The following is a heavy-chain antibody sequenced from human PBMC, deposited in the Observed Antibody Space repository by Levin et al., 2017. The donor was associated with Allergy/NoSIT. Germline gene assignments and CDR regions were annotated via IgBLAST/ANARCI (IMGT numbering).Heavy chain of an antibody. D-gene: IGHD4-17*01. CDR1: GFTFNSYE. CDR2: IIGSGRTI. V-gene: IGHV3-48*03. J-gene: IGHJ6*02. Sequence: GESLKISCAASGFTFNSYEMNWVRQAPGKGLEWVSYIIGSGRTIYYADSVKGRFSISRDNAKNSLYLEMNSLRAEDTAVYYCAGEAGGYGDCRLGMDVWGQGTTVTVSS. CDR3: AGEAGGYGDCRLGMDV.